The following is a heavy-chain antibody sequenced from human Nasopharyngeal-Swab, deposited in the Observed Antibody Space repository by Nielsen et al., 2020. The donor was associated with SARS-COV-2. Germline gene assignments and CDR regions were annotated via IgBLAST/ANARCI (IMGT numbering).Heavy chain of an antibody. CDR3: AGMGYGSGSSTTKYYFDY. J-gene: IGHJ4*02. CDR1: GFTFDDYT. Sequence: GGSLRLSCAASGFTFDDYTMHWVRQAPGKGLEWVSLISWDGGSTYYADSVKGRFTISRDNSKNSLYLQMNSLRTEDTALYYCAGMGYGSGSSTTKYYFDYWGQGTLVTVSS. V-gene: IGHV3-43*01. CDR2: ISWDGGST. D-gene: IGHD3-10*01.